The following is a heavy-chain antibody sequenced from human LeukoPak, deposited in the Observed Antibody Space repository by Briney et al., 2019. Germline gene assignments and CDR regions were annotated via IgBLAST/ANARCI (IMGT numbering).Heavy chain of an antibody. Sequence: ASVKVSCKASGYTFTSYGISWVRQAPGQGLEWMGWISAYNGNTNYAQKLQGRVTMTTDTSTSTAYMELRSLRSDDTAVYYCARITASLYYYGSGSPIDYWGQGTLVTVSS. CDR3: ARITASLYYYGSGSPIDY. J-gene: IGHJ4*02. CDR2: ISAYNGNT. CDR1: GYTFTSYG. D-gene: IGHD3-10*01. V-gene: IGHV1-18*01.